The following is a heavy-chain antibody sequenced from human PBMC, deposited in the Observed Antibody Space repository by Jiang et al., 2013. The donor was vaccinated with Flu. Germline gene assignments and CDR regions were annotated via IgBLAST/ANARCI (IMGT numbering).Heavy chain of an antibody. CDR1: GYSFTSYW. J-gene: IGHJ4*02. D-gene: IGHD2-21*01. CDR2: IYPGDSDT. Sequence: GAEVKKPGESLKISCKGSGYSFTSYWIGWVRQMPGKGLEWMGIIYPGDSDTRYSPSFQGQVTISADKSISTAYLQWSSLKASDTAMYYCARHIFPAGGRPGLAPHFDYWGQGTLVSVSS. CDR3: ARHIFPAGGRPGLAPHFDY. V-gene: IGHV5-51*01.